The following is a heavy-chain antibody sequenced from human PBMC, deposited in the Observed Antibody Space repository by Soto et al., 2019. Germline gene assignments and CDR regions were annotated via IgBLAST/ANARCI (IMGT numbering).Heavy chain of an antibody. CDR1: GFTVSAYT. CDR2: ISSGGNNK. Sequence: QVQLVESGGGVVQPGRSLRLSCAASGFTVSAYTMHWVRQAPGKGLEWVAVISSGGNNKYYTDSVKGRFTISRDTSTNTLYLQMNSLRAEDTAVYYCARWEQPLFDYWGQGTLVTVSS. V-gene: IGHV3-30-3*01. CDR3: ARWEQPLFDY. D-gene: IGHD1-26*01. J-gene: IGHJ4*02.